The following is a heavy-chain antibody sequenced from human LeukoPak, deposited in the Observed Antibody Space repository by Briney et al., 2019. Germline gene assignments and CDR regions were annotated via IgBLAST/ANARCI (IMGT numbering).Heavy chain of an antibody. D-gene: IGHD5/OR15-5a*01. CDR3: ARDSTLSASFDV. CDR1: GGSISSGSYY. V-gene: IGHV4-61*02. Sequence: PSETLSLTCTVSGGSISSGSYYWSWIRQPAGKGLEWIGRVYTSGSTNYNPSLKSRVTMSVDTSKNQFSLKVNSVTAADTAVYYCARDSTLSASFDVWGQGTMVTVSS. J-gene: IGHJ3*01. CDR2: VYTSGST.